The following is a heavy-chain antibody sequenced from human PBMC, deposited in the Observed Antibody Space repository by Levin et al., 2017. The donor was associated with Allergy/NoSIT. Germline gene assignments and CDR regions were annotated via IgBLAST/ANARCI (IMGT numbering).Heavy chain of an antibody. Sequence: GSLRLSCAASGFTFSSYAMHWVRQAPGKGLEWVAVISYDGSNKYYADSVKGRFTISRDNSKNTLYLQMNSLRAEDTAVYYCARSDTAMGYWGQGTLVTVSS. CDR2: ISYDGSNK. CDR1: GFTFSSYA. D-gene: IGHD5-18*01. J-gene: IGHJ4*02. CDR3: ARSDTAMGY. V-gene: IGHV3-30*04.